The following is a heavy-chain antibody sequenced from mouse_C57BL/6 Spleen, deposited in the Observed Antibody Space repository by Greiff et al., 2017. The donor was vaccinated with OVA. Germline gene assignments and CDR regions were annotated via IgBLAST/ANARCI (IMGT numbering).Heavy chain of an antibody. J-gene: IGHJ3*01. V-gene: IGHV5-17*01. CDR1: GFTFSDYG. CDR3: ARNWDAWVAY. CDR2: ISSGSSTI. Sequence: EVMLVESGGGLVKPGGSLKLSCAASGFTFSDYGMHWVRQAPEKGLEWVAYISSGSSTIYYADTVKGRFTISRDNAKNTLFLQMTSLRSEDTAMYYCARNWDAWVAYWGQGTLVTVSA. D-gene: IGHD4-1*01.